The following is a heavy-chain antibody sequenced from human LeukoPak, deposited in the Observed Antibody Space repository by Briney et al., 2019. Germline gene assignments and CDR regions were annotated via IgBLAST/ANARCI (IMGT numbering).Heavy chain of an antibody. CDR2: IFYSGTT. J-gene: IGHJ3*02. V-gene: IGHV4-59*11. D-gene: IGHD3-3*01. CDR3: ARDERITIFGLNPPTFAFGI. CDR1: GGSISRHY. Sequence: SETLSLTCTVSGGSISRHYWSWIRQPPGKGLEWIGYIFYSGTTNYNPSLKSRVTISVDTSKNQFSLKLSSVTAADTAVYYCARDERITIFGLNPPTFAFGIWGQGTMVTVSS.